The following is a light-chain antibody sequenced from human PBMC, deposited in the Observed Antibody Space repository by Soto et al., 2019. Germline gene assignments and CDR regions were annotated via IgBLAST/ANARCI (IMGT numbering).Light chain of an antibody. CDR1: QTISSW. V-gene: IGKV1-5*01. CDR3: QQYNDWPRT. J-gene: IGKJ1*01. Sequence: DIQMTQSPSTLSGSVGDRVTITCRASQTISSWLAWYQQKPGKAPNLLIYDASSLESGVPSRFSGSGSGTEFTLTISSLQSEDFAVYYCQQYNDWPRTFGQGTKVDI. CDR2: DAS.